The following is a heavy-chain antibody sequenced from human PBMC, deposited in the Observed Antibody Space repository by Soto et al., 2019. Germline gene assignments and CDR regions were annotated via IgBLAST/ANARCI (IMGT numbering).Heavy chain of an antibody. CDR3: AKGWVPMIVVVPGWFDP. CDR2: INSDGSST. Sequence: PGGSLRLSCAASGFTFSSYWMHWVRQAPGKGLVWVSRINSDGSSTSYADSVKGRFTISRDNAKNSLYLQMNSLRAEDTALYYCAKGWVPMIVVVPGWFDPWGQGTLVTVSS. D-gene: IGHD3-22*01. J-gene: IGHJ5*02. V-gene: IGHV3-74*01. CDR1: GFTFSSYW.